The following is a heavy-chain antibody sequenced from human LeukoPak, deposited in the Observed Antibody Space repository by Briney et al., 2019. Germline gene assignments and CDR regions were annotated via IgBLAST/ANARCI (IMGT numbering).Heavy chain of an antibody. CDR1: GFTFSSYW. J-gene: IGHJ3*02. Sequence: GGSLALSCTASGFTFSSYWMSWVRQAPGKGLEWVATIKQDGSQKEYVESVQGRFTISRDKAKNSLYLHMNRLRAEDTAVYYCARDPTVTNFHDAFDIWGQGTLVTVSS. V-gene: IGHV3-7*05. CDR2: IKQDGSQK. D-gene: IGHD4-17*01. CDR3: ARDPTVTNFHDAFDI.